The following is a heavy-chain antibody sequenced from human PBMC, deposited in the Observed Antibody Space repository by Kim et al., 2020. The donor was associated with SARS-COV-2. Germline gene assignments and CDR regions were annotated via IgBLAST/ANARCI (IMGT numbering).Heavy chain of an antibody. V-gene: IGHV3-23*03. Sequence: GGSLRLSCAASGFTFSSYAMSWVRQAPGKGLEWVSDIYSGGSSTYYADSVKGRFTISRDNSKNTLYLQMNSLRAEDTAVYYCAKMPYGSGCYEWGFDIWGPETMLTVSS. J-gene: IGHJ3*02. D-gene: IGHD3-10*01. CDR3: AKMPYGSGCYEWGFDI. CDR1: GFTFSSYA. CDR2: IYSGGSST.